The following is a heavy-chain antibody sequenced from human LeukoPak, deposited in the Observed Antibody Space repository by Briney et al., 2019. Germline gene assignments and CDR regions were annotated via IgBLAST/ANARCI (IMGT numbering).Heavy chain of an antibody. CDR3: ARAGL. J-gene: IGHJ4*02. CDR1: GFSFSSNW. Sequence: VGSLRLSCAASGFSFSSNWMSWVRQAPGKGPEWVANIKQDGSEKYYVESVKGRFTVSRDTAKNSLYLQMNSLRAEDTAVYYCARAGLWGQGTLVTVSS. V-gene: IGHV3-7*01. CDR2: IKQDGSEK.